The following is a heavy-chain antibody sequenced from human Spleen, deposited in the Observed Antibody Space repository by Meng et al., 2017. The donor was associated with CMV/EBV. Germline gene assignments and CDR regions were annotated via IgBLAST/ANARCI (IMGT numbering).Heavy chain of an antibody. V-gene: IGHV3-23*01. D-gene: IGHD4-11*01. CDR3: ARDGPSSNYPNWFDP. CDR1: GFTFSSYA. Sequence: GESLKISCAASGFTFSSYAMTWVRQAPGKGLEWVSSISGSGVSTDYADSVKGRFTISRDNSKNTLYLQMNSLRAEDTAVYYCARDGPSSNYPNWFDPWGQGTLVTVSS. CDR2: ISGSGVST. J-gene: IGHJ5*02.